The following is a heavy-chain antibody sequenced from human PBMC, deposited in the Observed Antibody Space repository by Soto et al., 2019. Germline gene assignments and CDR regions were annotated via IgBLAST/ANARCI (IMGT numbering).Heavy chain of an antibody. CDR2: ISSSGTTI. CDR3: APAPAGLDV. J-gene: IGHJ6*02. D-gene: IGHD6-13*01. Sequence: HPGGSLRLSCAASGFTFSSYEMNWVRQAPGKGLEWVSYISSSGTTIYYADSVKGRFTISRDNAKNSLYLQMNSLRAEDTAVYYCAPAPAGLDVWGQGTTVTVSS. V-gene: IGHV3-48*03. CDR1: GFTFSSYE.